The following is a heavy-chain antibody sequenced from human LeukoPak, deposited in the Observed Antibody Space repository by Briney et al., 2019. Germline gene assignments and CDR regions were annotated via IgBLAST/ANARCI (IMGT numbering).Heavy chain of an antibody. J-gene: IGHJ4*02. V-gene: IGHV3-53*01. Sequence: PWGSLRLSCAASGFTVSSNYMTWVRQAPGKGLEWVSVIYGGGSTYYADSVKGRFTISRDNSKNTLYLQMNSLRAEDTAVYYCVRGGNGPFGYWGQGTLVTVSS. CDR3: VRGGNGPFGY. D-gene: IGHD4-23*01. CDR2: IYGGGST. CDR1: GFTVSSNY.